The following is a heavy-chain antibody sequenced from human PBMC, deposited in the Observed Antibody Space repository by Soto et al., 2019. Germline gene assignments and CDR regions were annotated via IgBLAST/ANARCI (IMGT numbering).Heavy chain of an antibody. D-gene: IGHD6-13*01. CDR2: IYYSGST. Sequence: PSETLSLTCTVSGGSVSSGSYYWSWIRQPPGKGLEWIGYIYYSGSTNYNPSLKSRVTISVDTSKNQFSLKLSSVTAADTAVYYCARDEGVSGYYYGMDVWGQGTTVTVS. J-gene: IGHJ6*02. CDR3: ARDEGVSGYYYGMDV. CDR1: GGSVSSGSYY. V-gene: IGHV4-61*01.